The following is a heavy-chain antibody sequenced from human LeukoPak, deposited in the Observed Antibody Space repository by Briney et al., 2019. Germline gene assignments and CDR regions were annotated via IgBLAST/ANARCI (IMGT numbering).Heavy chain of an antibody. Sequence: GGSLRLSCAASGFTFSSYAMNWVRQAPGKGLEWVSAISGSGGSTYYADSVKGRFTISRDNSKNTLYLQMNSLRAGDTAIYYCAKMGGSIAARPNYFDYWGQGTLVTVSS. V-gene: IGHV3-23*01. CDR3: AKMGGSIAARPNYFDY. D-gene: IGHD6-6*01. CDR2: ISGSGGST. CDR1: GFTFSSYA. J-gene: IGHJ4*02.